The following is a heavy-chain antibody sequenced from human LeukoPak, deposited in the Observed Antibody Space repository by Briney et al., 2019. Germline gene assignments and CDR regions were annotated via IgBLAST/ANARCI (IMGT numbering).Heavy chain of an antibody. CDR2: INSDGSST. D-gene: IGHD3-3*01. CDR3: ASRRFLDGYYYGMDV. J-gene: IGHJ6*02. Sequence: PGGSLRLSCAASGFTFSSCWMHWVRQAPGKGLVWVSRINSDGSSTSYADSVKGRFTISRDNAKNALYLQMNSLRAEDTAVYYCASRRFLDGYYYGMDVWGQGTTVTVSS. CDR1: GFTFSSCW. V-gene: IGHV3-74*01.